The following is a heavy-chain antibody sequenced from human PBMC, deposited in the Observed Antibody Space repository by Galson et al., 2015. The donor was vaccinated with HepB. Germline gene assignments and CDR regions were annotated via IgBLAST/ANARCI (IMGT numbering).Heavy chain of an antibody. V-gene: IGHV4-59*12. D-gene: IGHD5-18*01. Sequence: ETLSLTCTVSGGSISSYYWSWIRQPPGKGLEWIGCIYYSGSTNYNPSLKSRVTISVDTSKNQFSLKLSSVTAADTAVYYCARLASGGPEGIQHREETSDYWGQGTLVTVSS. CDR1: GGSISSYY. CDR3: ARLASGGPEGIQHREETSDY. CDR2: IYYSGST. J-gene: IGHJ4*02.